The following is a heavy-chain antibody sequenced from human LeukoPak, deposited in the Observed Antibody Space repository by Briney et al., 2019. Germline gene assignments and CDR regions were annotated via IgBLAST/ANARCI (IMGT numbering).Heavy chain of an antibody. CDR3: NRVTGDYYGSDEIYYFDY. J-gene: IGHJ4*02. D-gene: IGHD3-10*01. V-gene: IGHV3-49*03. CDR2: IRSKAYGGTT. Sequence: GGSLRLPCTASGFTFGDYAVSWFRQAPGKGLEWVGFIRSKAYGGTTEYAASVKGRFTISRDDSKSIAYLQMNSLKTEDTAVYYCNRVTGDYYGSDEIYYFDYWGQGTLVTVSS. CDR1: GFTFGDYA.